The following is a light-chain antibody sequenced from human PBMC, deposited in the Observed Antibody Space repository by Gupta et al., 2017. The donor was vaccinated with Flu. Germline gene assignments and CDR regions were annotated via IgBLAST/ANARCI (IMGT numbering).Light chain of an antibody. CDR3: CSYAGNYVV. CDR2: DVS. Sequence: QSVTISCTGTSSDVGGYSYVSWYQQHPGKAPKLMIYDVSKRPSGVPDRFSGSKSGSTASLTISGLQAEDEADYYCCSYAGNYVVFGGGTKLTVL. V-gene: IGLV2-11*01. J-gene: IGLJ2*01. CDR1: SSDVGGYSY.